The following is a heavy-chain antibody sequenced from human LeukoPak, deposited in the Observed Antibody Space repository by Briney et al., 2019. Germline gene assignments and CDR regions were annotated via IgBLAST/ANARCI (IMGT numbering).Heavy chain of an antibody. J-gene: IGHJ4*02. CDR1: GYTFTGYY. V-gene: IGHV1-46*01. CDR2: INPGSGST. CDR3: ASESALGAHFDY. D-gene: IGHD1-26*01. Sequence: ASVKVSCRASGYTFTGYYIHWVRQAPGQGFEWMGIINPGSGSTSYAQRFQGRLTMTRDTSTSTVYMELSSLRSNDTAVHYCASESALGAHFDYWGQGTLVTVSS.